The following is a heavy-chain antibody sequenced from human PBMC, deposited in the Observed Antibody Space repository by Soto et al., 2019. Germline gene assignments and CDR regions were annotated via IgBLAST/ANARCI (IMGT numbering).Heavy chain of an antibody. CDR1: GFSLSNARMG. CDR2: IFSNDEK. V-gene: IGHV2-26*01. CDR3: ARTITMIVGGGCLDS. Sequence: QVTLKESGPVLVKPTEALTLTCTVSGFSLSNARMGVSWIRQHPGKALEWLGHIFSNDEKSYSTSLKSRLTISKDTSKSQVVLTMTNMYPMDTATYYCARTITMIVGGGCLDSWGQGTLVTVSS. J-gene: IGHJ4*02. D-gene: IGHD3-22*01.